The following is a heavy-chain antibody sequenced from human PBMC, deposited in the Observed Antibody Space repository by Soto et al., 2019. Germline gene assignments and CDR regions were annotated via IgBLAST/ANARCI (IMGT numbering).Heavy chain of an antibody. J-gene: IGHJ5*02. D-gene: IGHD3-10*01. CDR2: INPNSGGT. V-gene: IGHV1-2*04. Sequence: GASVKVSCKASGYTFTGYYMHWVRQAPGQGLEWMGWINPNSGGTNYAQKFQGWVTMTRDTSISTAYMELSRLRSDDTAVYYCARSRYGSGSYYPNWFDPWGQGTLVTVSS. CDR1: GYTFTGYY. CDR3: ARSRYGSGSYYPNWFDP.